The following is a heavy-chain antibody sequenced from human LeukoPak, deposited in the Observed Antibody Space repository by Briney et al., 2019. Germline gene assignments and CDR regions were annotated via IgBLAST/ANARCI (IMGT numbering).Heavy chain of an antibody. V-gene: IGHV1-18*01. CDR3: ARSGAYGDYVDEYFQH. J-gene: IGHJ1*01. Sequence: ASAKVSCKASGYTFTSYGISWVRQAPGQGLEWMGWISAYNGNTNYAQKLQGRVTMTTDTSTSTAYMELRSLRSDDTAVYYCARSGAYGDYVDEYFQHWGQGTLVTVSS. CDR1: GYTFTSYG. D-gene: IGHD4-17*01. CDR2: ISAYNGNT.